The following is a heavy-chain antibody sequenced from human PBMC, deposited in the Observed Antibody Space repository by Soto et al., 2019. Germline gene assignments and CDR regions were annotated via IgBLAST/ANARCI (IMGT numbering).Heavy chain of an antibody. J-gene: IGHJ4*02. D-gene: IGHD2-15*01. CDR1: GYTFTSYG. Sequence: QVQLVQSGAEVKKPGASVKVSCKASGYTFTSYGISWVRQAPGQGLEWMGWISAYNGNTNYAQKLKGRVTMTKDTSTSTAYMELRSLRSDDTAVYYCARFGDRRYCSGGSCPYDYWGQGTLVTVSS. CDR3: ARFGDRRYCSGGSCPYDY. V-gene: IGHV1-18*01. CDR2: ISAYNGNT.